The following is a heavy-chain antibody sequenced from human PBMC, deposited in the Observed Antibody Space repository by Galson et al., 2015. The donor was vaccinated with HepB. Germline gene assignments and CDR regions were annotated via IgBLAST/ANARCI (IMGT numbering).Heavy chain of an antibody. J-gene: IGHJ6*02. CDR2: ISYDGSNK. D-gene: IGHD2-21*01. CDR3: ARDRAIPPYHYYGMDL. Sequence: LRLSCAASGFTFSYHAMHWVRQAPGKGLEWVAIISYDGSNKFYADSVKGRFTISRDNSKNTLYLQMNSLRAEDTALYHCARDRAIPPYHYYGMDLWGQGTTVTVSS. CDR1: GFTFSYHA. V-gene: IGHV3-30-3*01.